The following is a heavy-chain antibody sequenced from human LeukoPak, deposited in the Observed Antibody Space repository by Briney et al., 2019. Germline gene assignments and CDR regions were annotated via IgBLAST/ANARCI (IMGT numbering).Heavy chain of an antibody. CDR1: GLTFSNYE. CDR2: ISSSSNMI. CDR3: ATASGGWYRYYFDS. D-gene: IGHD6-13*01. V-gene: IGHV3-48*03. J-gene: IGHJ4*02. Sequence: PGGSLRLSCAASGLTFSNYEMNWVRQAPGKGLEWLSYISSSSNMIFYAESVKGRFTISRDNAKNSLYLQMNSLGAEDTAIYYCATASGGWYRYYFDSWGQGSLVTVSS.